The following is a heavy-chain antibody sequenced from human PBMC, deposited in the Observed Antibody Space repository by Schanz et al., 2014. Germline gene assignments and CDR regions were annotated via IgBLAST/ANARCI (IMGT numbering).Heavy chain of an antibody. CDR1: GYTFVSYS. J-gene: IGHJ4*02. Sequence: QVQLVQSGAEVKKPGASVKVSCKASGYTFVSYSMHWVRQAPGQGLEWMGMINPSGGSTTYAQKFQGRVTMTRDTSTSTVYMELSSLRSEDTAVYYCAREYSSYGTVYYWGQGTLVTGSS. D-gene: IGHD5-12*01. V-gene: IGHV1-46*01. CDR3: AREYSSYGTVYY. CDR2: INPSGGST.